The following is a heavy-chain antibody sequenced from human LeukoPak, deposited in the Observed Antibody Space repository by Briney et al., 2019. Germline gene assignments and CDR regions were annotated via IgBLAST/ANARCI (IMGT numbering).Heavy chain of an antibody. J-gene: IGHJ4*02. CDR1: GFTFSSYA. CDR2: ISSSSSTI. CDR3: ARSHSSGYYY. V-gene: IGHV3-48*02. D-gene: IGHD3-22*01. Sequence: GGSLRLSCAASGFTFSSYAMSWVRQAPGKGLEWVSYISSSSSTIYYADSVKGRFTISRDNAKNSLYLQMNSLRDEDTAVYYCARSHSSGYYYWGQGTLVTVSS.